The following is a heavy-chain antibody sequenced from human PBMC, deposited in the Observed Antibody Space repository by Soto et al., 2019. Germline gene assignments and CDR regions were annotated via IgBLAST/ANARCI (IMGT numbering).Heavy chain of an antibody. CDR3: ARDRDTYGHGFFDY. CDR1: GFTFSSYG. Sequence: PGGSLRLSCAASGFTFSSYGMSWVRQAPGKGLEWISAVSGSGGSTYYADSVKGRFTISRDNSKDTLYLQMNNLRAEDTAVYFCARDRDTYGHGFFDYWGQGTLVTVSS. V-gene: IGHV3-23*01. J-gene: IGHJ4*02. CDR2: VSGSGGST. D-gene: IGHD5-18*01.